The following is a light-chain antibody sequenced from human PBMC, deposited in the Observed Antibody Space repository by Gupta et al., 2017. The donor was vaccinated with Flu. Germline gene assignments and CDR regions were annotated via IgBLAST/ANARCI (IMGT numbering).Light chain of an antibody. CDR2: RNN. CDR3: AAWDDSLSGGV. Sequence: HSVLTQPPSASGTPGQRVTIPCSGSSSNIGSNYVYWYQQLPGTAPKLLIYRNNNRPSGVPDRFSGSKSGTSASLAISGLRSEDEADYYCAAWDDSLSGGVFGGGTKLTVL. J-gene: IGLJ3*02. CDR1: SSNIGSNY. V-gene: IGLV1-47*01.